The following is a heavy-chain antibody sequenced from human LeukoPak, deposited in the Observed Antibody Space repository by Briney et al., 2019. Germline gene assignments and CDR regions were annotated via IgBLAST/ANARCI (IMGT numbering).Heavy chain of an antibody. V-gene: IGHV3-30*03. CDR1: GFTFSSYV. Sequence: SGGSLRLSCAASGFTFSSYVMHWARQAPGEGLEWVAVIRQDGDGKFYGNSVKGRFTISRDNSRDTLYLQMDSLTTEDTAIYYCATEGHTSGHAGALGFDPWGQGTLVTVS. CDR3: ATEGHTSGHAGALGFDP. J-gene: IGHJ5*02. D-gene: IGHD3-22*01. CDR2: IRQDGDGK.